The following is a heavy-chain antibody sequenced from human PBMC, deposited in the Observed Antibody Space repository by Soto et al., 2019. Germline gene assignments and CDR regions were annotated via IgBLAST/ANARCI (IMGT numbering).Heavy chain of an antibody. CDR2: ISYAGSNI. CDR3: AKCIEAISSYGADYFDY. V-gene: IGHV3-30*18. J-gene: IGHJ4*02. D-gene: IGHD6-6*01. CDR1: GFTFSAYG. Sequence: QVQLVESGGGVVQPGRSLRLSCAASGFTFSAYGMHWVRQAPGKGLEWVALISYAGSNIYYADSVKGRFTISRDNSKNTLDLKMNSLRAEDTEVYYCAKCIEAISSYGADYFDYWGQGTLVTVAS.